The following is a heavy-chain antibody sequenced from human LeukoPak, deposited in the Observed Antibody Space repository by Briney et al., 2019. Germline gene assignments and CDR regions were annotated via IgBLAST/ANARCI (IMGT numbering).Heavy chain of an antibody. D-gene: IGHD2/OR15-2a*01. J-gene: IGHJ4*02. Sequence: SETLSLTCTVSGGSISSSYWSWIRQPPGKGLEWIGSFYPSGSSYYSPSLKSRVTISVDTSKHQFSLKLSSVTAADTAVYYCVLLPGYWGQGTLVTVSS. CDR3: VLLPGY. CDR1: GGSISSSY. V-gene: IGHV4-59*04. CDR2: FYPSGSS.